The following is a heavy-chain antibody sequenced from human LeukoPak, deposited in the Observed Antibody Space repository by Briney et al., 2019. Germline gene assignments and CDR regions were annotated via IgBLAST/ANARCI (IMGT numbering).Heavy chain of an antibody. D-gene: IGHD3-10*01. CDR1: GFTFSSYG. Sequence: GGSLRLSCAASGFTFSSYGMHWVRQAPGKGLEWVAVISYDGSNKYYADSVKGRFTISRDNSKNTLYLQMNSLRAEDTAVYYCAKAGPTWFGTLGWGQGTLVTVSS. V-gene: IGHV3-30*18. J-gene: IGHJ4*02. CDR2: ISYDGSNK. CDR3: AKAGPTWFGTLG.